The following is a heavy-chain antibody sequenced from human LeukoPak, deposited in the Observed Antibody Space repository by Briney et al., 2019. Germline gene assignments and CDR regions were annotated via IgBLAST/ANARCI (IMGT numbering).Heavy chain of an antibody. CDR1: GFTFDAYW. Sequence: GGSLRLSCAASGFTFDAYWMNWVRQAPGKGLEWVSSISSSSSYIYYADSVKGRFTISRDNAKNSLYLQMNSLRAEDTAVYYCTGSGGYYYYMDVWGKGTTVTVSS. J-gene: IGHJ6*03. CDR3: TGSGGYYYYMDV. CDR2: ISSSSSYI. D-gene: IGHD2-15*01. V-gene: IGHV3-21*01.